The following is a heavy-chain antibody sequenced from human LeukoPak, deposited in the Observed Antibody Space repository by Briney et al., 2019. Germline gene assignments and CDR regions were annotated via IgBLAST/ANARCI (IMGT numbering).Heavy chain of an antibody. CDR3: ARSQKTGYSSSPDGFDI. J-gene: IGHJ3*02. CDR1: GFTVSSNY. V-gene: IGHV3-53*01. CDR2: IYSGGST. Sequence: GGSLRPSCAASGFTVSSNYMSWVRQAPGKGLEWVSVIYSGGSTYYADSVKGRFTISRDNSKNTLYLQMNSLRGEDTAVYYCARSQKTGYSSSPDGFDIWGQGTMVTVSS. D-gene: IGHD6-13*01.